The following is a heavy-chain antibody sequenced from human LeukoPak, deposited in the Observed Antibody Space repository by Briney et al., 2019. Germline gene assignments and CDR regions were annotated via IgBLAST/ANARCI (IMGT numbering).Heavy chain of an antibody. Sequence: ASVKVSCKASGYTFTSYDINWVRQATGQGLEWMGWMNPNSGNTGYAQKFQGRVTMTRDTSTSTVYMELSSLRSEDTAVYYCARGGVAKLGPLDLWGQGTLVTVSS. D-gene: IGHD7-27*01. J-gene: IGHJ5*02. V-gene: IGHV1-8*01. CDR3: ARGGVAKLGPLDL. CDR1: GYTFTSYD. CDR2: MNPNSGNT.